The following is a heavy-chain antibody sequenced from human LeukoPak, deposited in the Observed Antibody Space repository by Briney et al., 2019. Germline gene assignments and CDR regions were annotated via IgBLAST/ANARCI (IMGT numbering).Heavy chain of an antibody. D-gene: IGHD2-15*01. CDR3: ARAGYCSGGSCYPYYYYYYMDV. Sequence: ASVKVSCKASGYTFTSYAISWVRQAPGQGLEWMGWISGHNDDTNYAQRLQGRVTMTTDTSTSTAYMELGSLRSDDTAVYYCARAGYCSGGSCYPYYYYYYMDVWSKGTTVTVSS. CDR2: ISGHNDDT. CDR1: GYTFTSYA. V-gene: IGHV1-18*01. J-gene: IGHJ6*03.